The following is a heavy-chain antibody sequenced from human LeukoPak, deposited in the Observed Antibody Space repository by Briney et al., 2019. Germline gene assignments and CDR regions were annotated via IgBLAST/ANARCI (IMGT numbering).Heavy chain of an antibody. CDR3: AGPYDSSGYYYLGK. J-gene: IGHJ4*02. V-gene: IGHV1-69*04. Sequence: SVKVSCKASGGTFSSYAISWVRQAPGQGLEWMGRIIPILGIANYAQKFRGRVTITADKSTSTAYMELSSLRSEDTAVYYCAGPYDSSGYYYLGKWGQGTLVTVSS. CDR2: IIPILGIA. CDR1: GGTFSSYA. D-gene: IGHD3-22*01.